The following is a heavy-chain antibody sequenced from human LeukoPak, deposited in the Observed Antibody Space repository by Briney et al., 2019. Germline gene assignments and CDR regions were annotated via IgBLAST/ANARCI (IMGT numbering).Heavy chain of an antibody. Sequence: GASVKVSCKVSGYTLTELSMHWVRQAPGKGLEWMGGFDPEDGETIYAQKFQGRVTTTEDTSTDTAYMELSSLRSEDTAVYYYATLWPVDYWGQGTLVTVSS. D-gene: IGHD2-21*01. CDR2: FDPEDGET. CDR3: ATLWPVDY. CDR1: GYTLTELS. V-gene: IGHV1-24*01. J-gene: IGHJ4*02.